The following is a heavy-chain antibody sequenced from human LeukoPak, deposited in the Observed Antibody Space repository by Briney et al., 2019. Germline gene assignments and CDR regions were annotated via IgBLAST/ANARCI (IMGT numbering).Heavy chain of an antibody. V-gene: IGHV3-43*01. CDR3: ARATNDAFDI. J-gene: IGHJ3*02. CDR2: ISWDGGST. Sequence: GGSLRLSCAASGFTFDDYTMHWVRQAPGKGLEWVSLISWDGGSTYYADSVKGRFTISRDNAKNTLYLQMNSLRAEDTAVYYCARATNDAFDIWGQGTMVTVSS. CDR1: GFTFDDYT. D-gene: IGHD1-1*01.